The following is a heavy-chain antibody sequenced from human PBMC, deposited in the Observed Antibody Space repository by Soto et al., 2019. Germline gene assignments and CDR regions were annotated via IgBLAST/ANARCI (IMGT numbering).Heavy chain of an antibody. CDR2: VTADGGT. J-gene: IGHJ3*02. CDR3: APHVSCSGGSCQYDAFAI. D-gene: IGHD2-15*01. V-gene: IGHV3-23*01. Sequence: EVQVLESGGGLVQPGGSLRLSCEGSGLTVSSHAMTWIRQAPGKGPEWVSTVTADGGTYYADSVKGRFAMSRDTSEITLYVQMNGLGAEDTAAYYCAPHVSCSGGSCQYDAFAIRGQGTMVTVSS. CDR1: GLTVSSHA.